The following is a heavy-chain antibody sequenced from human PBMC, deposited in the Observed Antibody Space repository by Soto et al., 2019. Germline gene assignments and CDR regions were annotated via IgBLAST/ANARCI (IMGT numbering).Heavy chain of an antibody. CDR2: ISFDGNNH. J-gene: IGHJ6*03. CDR1: GFTFSDYA. D-gene: IGHD2-15*01. V-gene: IGHV3-30-3*01. Sequence: QVQLVESGGGVVQSGRSLRLSCAASGFTFSDYAIHWVRQAPGKGLQWVAIISFDGNNHHYADSVKGRFSISRDNSKNTVSLQMNSLRPEDTAVHYCARGSCSGGTCYNMDVWGQGTTVTGSS. CDR3: ARGSCSGGTCYNMDV.